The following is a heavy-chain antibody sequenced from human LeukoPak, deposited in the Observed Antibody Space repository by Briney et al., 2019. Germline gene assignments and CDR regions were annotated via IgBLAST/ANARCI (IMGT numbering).Heavy chain of an antibody. J-gene: IGHJ4*02. Sequence: GGSLRLSCAASGFTFSSYWMHWVRQAPGKGLVWVSRINSDGSSTSYADSVKGRFTISRDNSKNTLYLQMNSLRAEDTAVYYCARVKYYDPTAALDYWGQGTLVTVSS. D-gene: IGHD3-22*01. V-gene: IGHV3-74*01. CDR2: INSDGSST. CDR3: ARVKYYDPTAALDY. CDR1: GFTFSSYW.